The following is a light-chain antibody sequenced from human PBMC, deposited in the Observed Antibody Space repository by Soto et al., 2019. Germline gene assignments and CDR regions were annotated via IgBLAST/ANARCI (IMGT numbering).Light chain of an antibody. CDR1: QLIFSH. J-gene: IGKJ5*01. Sequence: EIVMPQSPATLSVSPGESAPLSCRASQLIFSHFAWYQQKPGQAPRLLIYGASTWATGVPSRFSGSGSGTDFTLTISSLQSDDLEIYYCQQSNRYPITVGQGTRLEN. V-gene: IGKV3-15*01. CDR2: GAS. CDR3: QQSNRYPIT.